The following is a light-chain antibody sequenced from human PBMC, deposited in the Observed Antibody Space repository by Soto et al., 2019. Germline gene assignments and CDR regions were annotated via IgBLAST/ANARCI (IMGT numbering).Light chain of an antibody. Sequence: ELLMTQSPATLSVSPGERATLSCRASRSVGNNLAWYQHKPGQAPRLLIYGISTRATGIPGRFSGSGFGTEFTLSISSLQSEDFAVYYCQQYKNWPRTFGEGTKVDVK. CDR2: GIS. V-gene: IGKV3-15*01. CDR1: RSVGNN. CDR3: QQYKNWPRT. J-gene: IGKJ4*02.